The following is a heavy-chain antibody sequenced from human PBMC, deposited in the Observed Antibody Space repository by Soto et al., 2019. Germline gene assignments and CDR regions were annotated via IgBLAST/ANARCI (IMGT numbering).Heavy chain of an antibody. CDR2: LHYTGSD. D-gene: IGHD3-16*01. CDR1: GISMNDYY. Sequence: PLETLSLTCTVSGISMNDYYGSWIRQSPGKGLEHIGYLHYTGSDNYNPSLKSRVTISTDRSKNQFSLRLSSVTAADTATYYCARSGHTFAGVIWGQGILVTVSS. CDR3: ARSGHTFAGVI. V-gene: IGHV4-59*01. J-gene: IGHJ4*02.